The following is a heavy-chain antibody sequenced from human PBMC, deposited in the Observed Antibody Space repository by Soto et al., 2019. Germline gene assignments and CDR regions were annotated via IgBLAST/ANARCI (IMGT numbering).Heavy chain of an antibody. CDR2: ISYDGSNK. V-gene: IGHV3-30*18. D-gene: IGHD3-22*01. CDR1: GFTFSSYG. Sequence: QVQLVESGGGVVQPGRSLRLSCAASGFTFSSYGMHWVRQAPGKGLEWVAVISYDGSNKDYADSVKGRFTISRDNSKTTLYLQMNSLRAEDTAVYYCAKVNRGYYDSSRSVLPDAFDIWGQGTMVTVSS. J-gene: IGHJ3*02. CDR3: AKVNRGYYDSSRSVLPDAFDI.